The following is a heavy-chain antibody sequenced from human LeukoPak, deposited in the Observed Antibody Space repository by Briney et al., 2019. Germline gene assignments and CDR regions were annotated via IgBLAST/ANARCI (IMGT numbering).Heavy chain of an antibody. CDR1: GYTFTGYY. V-gene: IGHV1-2*02. D-gene: IGHD3-10*01. J-gene: IGHJ4*02. Sequence: GASVKVSCKASGYTFTGYYMHWVRQAPGQGLEWMGWINPNSGGTNYAQKFQGRVTTTRDTSISTAYMELSRLRSDDTAVYYCARDLGRYYGSGSYVWGQGTLVTVSS. CDR3: ARDLGRYYGSGSYV. CDR2: INPNSGGT.